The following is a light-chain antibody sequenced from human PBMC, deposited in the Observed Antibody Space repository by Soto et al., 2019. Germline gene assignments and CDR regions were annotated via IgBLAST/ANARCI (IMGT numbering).Light chain of an antibody. Sequence: DLQMTQSPSTLSASVGDRVTISCRASQSLNSWLVWYQQKPGKVPKLLIYKASILESGVPSRFSGSESGTEFTLTISSLQPDDFATYDCQQYHSYPLTFGGGTKVEIK. J-gene: IGKJ4*01. CDR3: QQYHSYPLT. CDR1: QSLNSW. V-gene: IGKV1-5*03. CDR2: KAS.